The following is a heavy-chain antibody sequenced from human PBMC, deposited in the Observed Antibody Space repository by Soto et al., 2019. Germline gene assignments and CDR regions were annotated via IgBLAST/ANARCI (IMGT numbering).Heavy chain of an antibody. D-gene: IGHD2-15*01. Sequence: ASVKVSCKASGYTFTSQYMHWVRQAPGQGLEWMGEINSRTGTTNFSQKFKGRVTLTRDTSTSTVYMELSSLTSDDTAVYYCARDQVAGTFYFDYWGQGTLVTVSS. CDR2: INSRTGTT. CDR3: ARDQVAGTFYFDY. J-gene: IGHJ4*02. CDR1: GYTFTSQY. V-gene: IGHV1-46*01.